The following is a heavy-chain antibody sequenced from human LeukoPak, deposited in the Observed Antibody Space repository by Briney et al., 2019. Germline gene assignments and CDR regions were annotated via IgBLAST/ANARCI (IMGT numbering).Heavy chain of an antibody. CDR2: IKSDGSST. V-gene: IGHV3-74*01. J-gene: IGHJ3*02. CDR3: ATLSFTSENDAFDI. Sequence: GGSLRLSCAASGFTFSSYWMHWVRQAPGKGLVWVSRIKSDGSSTNYADSVKGRFTISRDNAKNTLYLQMNSLRAEDTAVYYCATLSFTSENDAFDIWGQGTMVTVSS. D-gene: IGHD1-26*01. CDR1: GFTFSSYW.